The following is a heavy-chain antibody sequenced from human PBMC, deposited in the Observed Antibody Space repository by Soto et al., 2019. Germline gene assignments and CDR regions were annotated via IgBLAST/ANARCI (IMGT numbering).Heavy chain of an antibody. CDR2: ISGSGGST. D-gene: IGHD3-22*01. CDR3: ARGITMIVVVITNDAFDI. Sequence: GGSLRLSCAASGFTFSSYAMSWVRQAPGKGLEWVSAISGSGGSTYYADSVKGRFTISRDNSKNTLYLQMNSLRAEDTAVYYCARGITMIVVVITNDAFDIWGQGTMVTVSS. V-gene: IGHV3-23*01. CDR1: GFTFSSYA. J-gene: IGHJ3*02.